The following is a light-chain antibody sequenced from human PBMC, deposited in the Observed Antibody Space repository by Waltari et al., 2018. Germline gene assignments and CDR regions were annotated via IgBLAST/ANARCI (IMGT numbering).Light chain of an antibody. V-gene: IGLV2-14*03. J-gene: IGLJ1*01. CDR2: DVT. CDR1: SSDVGGSNY. CDR3: SSYTTSSTYV. Sequence: QSALTQPASVSGSPGQSITISCTGTSSDVGGSNYVSWYQHHPVKAPKLMIYDVTNRPSGVSNRFSGSKSGNTASLTISGLQAEDEADYYCSSYTTSSTYVFGTGTKVTVL.